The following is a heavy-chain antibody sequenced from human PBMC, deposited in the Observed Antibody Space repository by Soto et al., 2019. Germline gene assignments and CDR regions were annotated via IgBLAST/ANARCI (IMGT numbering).Heavy chain of an antibody. D-gene: IGHD2-15*01. CDR2: ISAYNGNT. CDR3: ARAGYCSGGSCYVHWFDP. Sequence: ASVKVSCKASGYTFTSYGISWARQAPGQGLEWMGWISAYNGNTNYAQRLQGRVTMTTDTSTSTAYMELRSLRSDDTAVYYCARAGYCSGGSCYVHWFDPWGQGTLVTVSS. CDR1: GYTFTSYG. V-gene: IGHV1-18*01. J-gene: IGHJ5*02.